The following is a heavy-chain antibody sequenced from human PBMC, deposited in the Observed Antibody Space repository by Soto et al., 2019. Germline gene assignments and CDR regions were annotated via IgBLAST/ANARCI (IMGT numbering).Heavy chain of an antibody. CDR3: AKDHPQYCTNGVCYTGVDY. V-gene: IGHV3-30*18. D-gene: IGHD2-8*01. J-gene: IGHJ4*02. CDR1: GFTFSSYG. CDR2: ISYDGSNK. Sequence: QVQLVESGGGVVQPGRSLRLSCAASGFTFSSYGMHWVRQAPGKGLEWVAVISYDGSNKYYADSVKGRFTISRDNSKNTLYLKMNSLRAEDTAVYYCAKDHPQYCTNGVCYTGVDYWGQGTLVTVSS.